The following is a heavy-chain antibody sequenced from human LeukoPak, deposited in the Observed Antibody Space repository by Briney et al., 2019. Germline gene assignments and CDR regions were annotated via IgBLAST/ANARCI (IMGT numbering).Heavy chain of an antibody. J-gene: IGHJ6*02. D-gene: IGHD5-18*01. CDR3: ARVSAMAYYGMDV. V-gene: IGHV3-48*03. Sequence: GGSLRLSCAASEFTFSSYEMNWVRQAPGKGLEWVSYISSSGSTIYYADSVRGRFTISRDNAKNSLYLQMNSLRAEDTAVYYCARVSAMAYYGMDVWGQGTTVTVSS. CDR2: ISSSGSTI. CDR1: EFTFSSYE.